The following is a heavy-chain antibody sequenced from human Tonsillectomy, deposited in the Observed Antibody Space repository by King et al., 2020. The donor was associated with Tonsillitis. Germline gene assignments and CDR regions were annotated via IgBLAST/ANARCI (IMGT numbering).Heavy chain of an antibody. V-gene: IGHV3-23*04. CDR1: GFTFSNYA. Sequence: VQLVESGGDLVQPGGSLRLSCAASGFTFSNYAMTWVRQAPGKGLEWVSTISGSGELTKYAESVKGRFIISRDNTQNTLFLQMNSLRVEDTAVYYCAKVRRDWGQGILVTVSS. J-gene: IGHJ4*02. CDR2: ISGSGELT. CDR3: AKVRRD.